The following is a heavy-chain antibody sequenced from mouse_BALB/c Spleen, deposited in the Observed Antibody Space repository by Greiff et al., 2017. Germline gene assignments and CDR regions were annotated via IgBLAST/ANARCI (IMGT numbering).Heavy chain of an antibody. D-gene: IGHD2-3*01. Sequence: EVKLQESGPGLVKPSQSLSLTCSVTGYSITSGYYWNWIRQFPGNKLEWMGYISYDGSNNYNPSLKNRISITRDTSKNQFFLKLNSVTTEDTATYYCARGWGYYNYWGQGTTLTVSS. J-gene: IGHJ2*01. CDR2: ISYDGSN. CDR3: ARGWGYYNY. CDR1: GYSITSGYY. V-gene: IGHV3-6*02.